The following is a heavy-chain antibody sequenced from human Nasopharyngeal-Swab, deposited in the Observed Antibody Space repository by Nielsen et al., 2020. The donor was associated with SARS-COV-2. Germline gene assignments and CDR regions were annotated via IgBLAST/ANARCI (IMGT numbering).Heavy chain of an antibody. CDR1: GFTFSSYN. D-gene: IGHD3-9*01. CDR3: ARGCVLTGPSCYYYGMDV. V-gene: IGHV3-21*01. J-gene: IGHJ6*02. Sequence: GESLKISCAASGFTFSSYNMNWVRQAPGKGLEWVSSISSSSSYIYYADSVKGRFTLSRDNAKNSLYLQMNSLRAEDTAVYYCARGCVLTGPSCYYYGMDVWGQGTTVTVSS. CDR2: ISSSSSYI.